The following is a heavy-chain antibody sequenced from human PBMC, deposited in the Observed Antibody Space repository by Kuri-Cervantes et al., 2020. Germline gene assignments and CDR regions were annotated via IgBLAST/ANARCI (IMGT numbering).Heavy chain of an antibody. CDR2: IIPIFGTA. CDR3: ARDLRGEAARLDY. CDR1: GGTFSSYA. V-gene: IGHV1-69*13. J-gene: IGHJ4*02. Sequence: SVQVSCKASGGTFSSYAISWVRQAPGQGLEWMGGIIPIFGTANYAQKFQGRVTITADESTSTAYMELSSLRSEDTAVYYCARDLRGEAARLDYWGQGTLVTVPQ. D-gene: IGHD6-6*01.